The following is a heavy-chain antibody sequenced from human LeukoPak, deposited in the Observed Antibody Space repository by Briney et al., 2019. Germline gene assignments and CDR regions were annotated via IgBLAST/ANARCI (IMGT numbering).Heavy chain of an antibody. Sequence: GGSLRLSCTTSGFTFSSYWMSWVRQAPGRGLEWVANIKQDEGEKYYLDSVKGRFTISRDNAKNLLYLQMNSLRAEDTAVYYCAKEYFDWLSQGYFDYWGQGTLVTVSS. J-gene: IGHJ4*02. CDR3: AKEYFDWLSQGYFDY. V-gene: IGHV3-7*03. D-gene: IGHD3-9*01. CDR1: GFTFSSYW. CDR2: IKQDEGEK.